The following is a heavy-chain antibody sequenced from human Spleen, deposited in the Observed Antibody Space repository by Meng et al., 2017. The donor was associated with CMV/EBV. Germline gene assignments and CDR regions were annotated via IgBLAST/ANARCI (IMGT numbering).Heavy chain of an antibody. CDR3: TRSSSSSWYYYYGMDV. V-gene: IGHV1-2*02. D-gene: IGHD6-6*01. Sequence: ASVKVSCKASGYTFTGYFMHWVRQAPRQGLEWMGWINPNSGGTHFAQKFQDRVTMIRDTSISSVYMELSRLRSDDTAVYYCTRSSSSSWYYYYGMDVWGQGTTVTVSS. CDR2: INPNSGGT. J-gene: IGHJ6*02. CDR1: GYTFTGYF.